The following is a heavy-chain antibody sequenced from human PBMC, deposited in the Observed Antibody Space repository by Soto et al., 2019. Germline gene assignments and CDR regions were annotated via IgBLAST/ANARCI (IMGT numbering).Heavy chain of an antibody. J-gene: IGHJ6*03. Sequence: GESLKISCKASGYSSTSYWIAWVRQMPGKGLEWMGIIYPGDSDTIYSPSFQGQVTISADKSISTAYLRWSSLKASDTAMYYCARGSVGDYYYYIDVWGKGTTVTVSS. CDR3: ARGSVGDYYYYIDV. D-gene: IGHD1-26*01. V-gene: IGHV5-51*01. CDR2: IYPGDSDT. CDR1: GYSSTSYW.